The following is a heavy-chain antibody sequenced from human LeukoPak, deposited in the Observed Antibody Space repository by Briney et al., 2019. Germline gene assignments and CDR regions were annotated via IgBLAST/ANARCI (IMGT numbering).Heavy chain of an antibody. CDR1: GYTFTSYA. CDR2: INPNSGGT. V-gene: IGHV1-2*02. CDR3: ARVPNYYDSSGYYSVIAFDI. D-gene: IGHD3-22*01. Sequence: GASVKVSCKASGYTFTSYAMNWVRQAPGQGLEWMGWINPNSGGTNYAQKFQGRVTMTRDTSISTAYMELSRLRSDDTAVYYCARVPNYYDSSGYYSVIAFDIWGQGTMVTVSS. J-gene: IGHJ3*02.